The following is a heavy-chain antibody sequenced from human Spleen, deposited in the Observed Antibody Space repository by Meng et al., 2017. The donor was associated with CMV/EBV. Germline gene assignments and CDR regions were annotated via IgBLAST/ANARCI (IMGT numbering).Heavy chain of an antibody. CDR1: GFTFSSYS. CDR3: VKDFEELFLYY. V-gene: IGHV3-21*01. CDR2: ISSSSSYI. J-gene: IGHJ4*02. D-gene: IGHD2/OR15-2a*01. Sequence: GESLKISCAASGFTFSSYSMNWVRQAPGKGLEWVSSISSSSSYIYYADSVKGRFTISRDNAKNSLYLQMNSLRPEDTAVYYCVKDFEELFLYYWGQGTLVTVSS.